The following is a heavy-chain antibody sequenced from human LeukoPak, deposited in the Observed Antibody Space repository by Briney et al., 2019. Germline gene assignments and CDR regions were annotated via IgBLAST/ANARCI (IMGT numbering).Heavy chain of an antibody. CDR3: ARDGSSSWYGVYYYYYMDV. D-gene: IGHD6-13*01. CDR2: IKSDGSTT. Sequence: GGSLRLSCAGSGFTFSSYWMHWVRQAPGKGLVWVSRIKSDGSTTTYADSVKGRFTISRDNAKNSLYLQMNSLRAEDTALYYCARDGSSSWYGVYYYYYMDVWGKGTTVTVSS. J-gene: IGHJ6*03. CDR1: GFTFSSYW. V-gene: IGHV3-74*01.